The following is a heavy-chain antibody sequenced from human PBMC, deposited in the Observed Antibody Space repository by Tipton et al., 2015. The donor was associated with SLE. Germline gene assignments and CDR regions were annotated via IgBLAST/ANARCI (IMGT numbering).Heavy chain of an antibody. CDR2: IRYDGSNK. J-gene: IGHJ4*02. D-gene: IGHD4-17*01. CDR3: AKDLLAPDYGDYGGVFDY. V-gene: IGHV3-30*02. Sequence: SLRLSCAASGFTFSSYGMHWVRQAPGKGLEWVAFIRYDGSNKYYADSVKGRFTISRDNSKNTLYLQMNSLRAEDTAVYYCAKDLLAPDYGDYGGVFDYWGQGTLVTVSS. CDR1: GFTFSSYG.